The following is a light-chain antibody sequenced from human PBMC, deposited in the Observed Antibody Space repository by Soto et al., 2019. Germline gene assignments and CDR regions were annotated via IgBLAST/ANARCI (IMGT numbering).Light chain of an antibody. CDR1: QSVSSTF. J-gene: IGKJ1*01. Sequence: EIVLTQSPGTLSLSPGERATLSCRASQSVSSTFLAWYQQKPGQAPRLLIYGASSRATGIPDRFSGSGSGTDFTLTISSLEPEDFAVYFCQHYGSTPRAFCQGTKVEIK. CDR2: GAS. V-gene: IGKV3-20*01. CDR3: QHYGSTPRA.